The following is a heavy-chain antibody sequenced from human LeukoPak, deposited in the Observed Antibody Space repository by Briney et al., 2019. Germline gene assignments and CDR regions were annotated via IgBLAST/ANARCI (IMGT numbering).Heavy chain of an antibody. CDR2: MNPNSGNT. CDR3: ARGMDYDFWSGYYLWFDP. CDR1: GYTFTSYD. J-gene: IGHJ5*02. D-gene: IGHD3-3*01. V-gene: IGHV1-8*01. Sequence: ASVKVSCKASGYTFTSYDINWVRQATGQGLEWMGWMNPNSGNTGYAQKFQGRVTMTWNTSISTAYMELSSLRSEDTAVYYCARGMDYDFWSGYYLWFDPWGQGTLVTVSS.